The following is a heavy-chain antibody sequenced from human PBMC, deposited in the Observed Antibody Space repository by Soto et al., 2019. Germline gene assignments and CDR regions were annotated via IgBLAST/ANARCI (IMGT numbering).Heavy chain of an antibody. CDR1: GYTFTSYG. Sequence: ASVKVSCKASGYTFTSYGISWVRQAPGQGLEWMGGIIPIFGTANYAQKFQGRVTITADESTSTAYMELSSLRSEDTAVYYCARSVGYCSGGSCYGTDWFDPWGHGTLVTVSS. V-gene: IGHV1-69*13. J-gene: IGHJ5*02. D-gene: IGHD2-15*01. CDR3: ARSVGYCSGGSCYGTDWFDP. CDR2: IIPIFGTA.